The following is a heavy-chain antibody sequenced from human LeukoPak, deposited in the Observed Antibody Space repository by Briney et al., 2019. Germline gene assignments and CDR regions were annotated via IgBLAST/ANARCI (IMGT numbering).Heavy chain of an antibody. D-gene: IGHD3-22*01. V-gene: IGHV3-30-3*01. J-gene: IGHJ4*02. CDR1: GFTFSSYA. CDR3: ARDPYYYDSSGYYGLLDY. Sequence: PGGSLRLSCAASGFTFSSYAMHWVRQAPGKGLEWVAVISYDGSNKYYADSVKGRFTVSRDNSKNTLYLQMNSLRAEDTAVYYCARDPYYYDSSGYYGLLDYWGQGTLVTVSS. CDR2: ISYDGSNK.